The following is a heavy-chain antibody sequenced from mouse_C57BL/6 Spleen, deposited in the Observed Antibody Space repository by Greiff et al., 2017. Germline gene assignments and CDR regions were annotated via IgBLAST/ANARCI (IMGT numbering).Heavy chain of an antibody. CDR1: GYAFSSSW. CDR3: ARRYGNYDAMDD. J-gene: IGHJ4*01. Sequence: VQLQESGPELVKPGASVKISCKASGYAFSSSWMNWVKQRPGKGLEWIGRIYPGDGDTNYNGKFKGKATLTADKSSSTAYMQLSSLTSEDSAVYFCARRYGNYDAMDDWGQGTSVTVSS. V-gene: IGHV1-82*01. CDR2: IYPGDGDT. D-gene: IGHD2-10*02.